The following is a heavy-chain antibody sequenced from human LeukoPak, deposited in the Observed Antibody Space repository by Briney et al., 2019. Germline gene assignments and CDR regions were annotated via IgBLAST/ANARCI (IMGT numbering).Heavy chain of an antibody. CDR2: IWSDGTNK. V-gene: IGHV3-33*06. CDR3: AKDAQRGFDYSNSLEY. Sequence: GGSLRLSCAASGFTFSHFGFHWVRQAPGKGLEWVVVIWSDGTNKYYGDSVKGRFIIHRDDSQDTVYLQMNSLRAEDTAIYYCAKDAQRGFDYSNSLEYWGQGSLVTVSS. J-gene: IGHJ4*02. D-gene: IGHD4-11*01. CDR1: GFTFSHFG.